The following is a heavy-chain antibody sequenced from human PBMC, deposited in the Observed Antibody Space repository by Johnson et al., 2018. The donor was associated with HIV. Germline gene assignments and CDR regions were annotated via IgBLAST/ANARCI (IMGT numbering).Heavy chain of an antibody. V-gene: IGHV3-30*03. CDR2: ISHDGSHK. CDR3: ASLIAAAGDDAFDI. J-gene: IGHJ3*02. Sequence: QMQLVESGGGVVQPGRSLRLSCAASGFTFSSMHWDRQAPGKGLEWVAVISHDGSHKYYADSVKGRFSLSRDISKNTLYLQMNSLRVEDTAVYYCASLIAAAGDDAFDIWGQGTMVTVSS. CDR1: GFTFSS. D-gene: IGHD6-13*01.